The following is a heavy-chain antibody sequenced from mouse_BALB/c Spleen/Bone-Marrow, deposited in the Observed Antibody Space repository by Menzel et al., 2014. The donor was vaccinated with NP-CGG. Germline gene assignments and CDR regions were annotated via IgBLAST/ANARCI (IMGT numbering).Heavy chain of an antibody. Sequence: VQLQQPGPELVKPGASVKMSCKASGYTFTSYVMHWVKQKPGQGLEWIGNINPNNDGTYYNEKFKGQATLTSDKSPSTAYMELSSLTSEDSAVYYCARSLYGYDWYFDVWGAGTTVTVSS. CDR3: ARSLYGYDWYFDV. CDR2: INPNNDGT. V-gene: IGHV1-14*01. CDR1: GYTFTSYV. D-gene: IGHD2-2*01. J-gene: IGHJ1*01.